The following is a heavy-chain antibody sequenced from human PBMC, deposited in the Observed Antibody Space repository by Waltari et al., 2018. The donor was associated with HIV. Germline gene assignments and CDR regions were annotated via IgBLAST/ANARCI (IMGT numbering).Heavy chain of an antibody. D-gene: IGHD3-10*01. CDR2: IKPPFGAA. Sequence: QVHILQSGAEVTKPGSSVKISCRASSLTFTSSVLSWVRQAPGQGLEWMGGIKPPFGAANYPQKFQGRVTITADDFTSTVYMELTGLTSEDTAVYFCARESSGEFDLWGQGTPVTVSS. V-gene: IGHV1-69*13. CDR3: ARESSGEFDL. CDR1: SLTFTSSV. J-gene: IGHJ5*02.